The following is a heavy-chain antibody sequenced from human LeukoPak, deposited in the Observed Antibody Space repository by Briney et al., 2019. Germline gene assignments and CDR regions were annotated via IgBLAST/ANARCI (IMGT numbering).Heavy chain of an antibody. CDR1: GGTFSSYT. J-gene: IGHJ4*02. Sequence: ASVKVSCKASGGTFSSYTIRRVRRAPGQGLEWMGRIIPILGIANYAQKFQGRVTITADKSTSTAYMELSSLRSEDTAVYYCALTTVVTRIDYWGQGTLVTVSS. V-gene: IGHV1-69*02. CDR2: IIPILGIA. CDR3: ALTTVVTRIDY. D-gene: IGHD4-23*01.